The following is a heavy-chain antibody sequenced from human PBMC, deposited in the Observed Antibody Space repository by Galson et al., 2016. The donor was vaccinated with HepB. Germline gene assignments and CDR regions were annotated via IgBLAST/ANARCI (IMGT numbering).Heavy chain of an antibody. CDR2: IRGSGGST. Sequence: SLRLSCAASGFTFSSYDMSWVRQAPGKGLEWVSAIRGSGGSTFYADSVKGRFTISRDNSMNTLYLQMNSLRAEDTAVYYCVKGVSTTWHRSQGDYWGQGTLVTVSS. D-gene: IGHD3-10*01. V-gene: IGHV3-23*01. CDR3: VKGVSTTWHRSQGDY. J-gene: IGHJ4*02. CDR1: GFTFSSYD.